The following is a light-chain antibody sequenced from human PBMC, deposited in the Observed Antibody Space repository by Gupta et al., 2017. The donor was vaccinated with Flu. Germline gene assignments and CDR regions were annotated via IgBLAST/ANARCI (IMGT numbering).Light chain of an antibody. Sequence: DFVMPLSTLSLPVTRGQPHSISSRSSQSLLNSNVYNYLDWYLQKPAQSPQLLIYLGSNRASGVPDRFSGSGSGTDFTLKISNVEAEDVGIYYCMQALQTPFTFGPGTKVDIK. V-gene: IGKV2-28*01. J-gene: IGKJ3*01. CDR2: LGS. CDR3: MQALQTPFT. CDR1: QSLLNSNVYNY.